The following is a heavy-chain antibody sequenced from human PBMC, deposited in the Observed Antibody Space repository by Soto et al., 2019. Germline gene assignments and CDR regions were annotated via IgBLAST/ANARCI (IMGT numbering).Heavy chain of an antibody. CDR3: ARDRVPGYNWIDEYYSYGMDV. CDR2: ISYDGSNK. CDR1: GFTFSSYA. Sequence: QVQLVESGGGVVQPGRSLRLSCAASGFTFSSYAMHWVRQAPGKGLEWVAVISYDGSNKYYADSVKGRFTISRDNSKNRLYLKMISLRAEDTAVYYCARDRVPGYNWIDEYYSYGMDVWGQGTTVTVSS. J-gene: IGHJ6*02. D-gene: IGHD1-1*01. V-gene: IGHV3-30-3*01.